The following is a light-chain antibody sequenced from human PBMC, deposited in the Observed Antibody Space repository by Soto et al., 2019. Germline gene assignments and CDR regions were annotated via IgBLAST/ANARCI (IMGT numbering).Light chain of an antibody. CDR1: QSVSSSY. V-gene: IGKV3-20*01. CDR2: GAS. J-gene: IGKJ1*01. CDR3: QQYGSSPPWT. Sequence: EIVLTQSPGTPSLSPGERAILSCRASQSVSSSYLTWYQQKPGQAPRLLIYGASSRATGIPDRFSGSGSGTDFTLTISRLEPEDFAVYYFQQYGSSPPWTFGQGTKVEIK.